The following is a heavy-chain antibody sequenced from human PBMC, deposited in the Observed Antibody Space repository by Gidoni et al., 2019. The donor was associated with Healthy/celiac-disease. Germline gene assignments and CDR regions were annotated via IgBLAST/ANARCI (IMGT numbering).Heavy chain of an antibody. Sequence: QAQLVQSGAEVTKPGASVKVSCKASGYTFTSYGISWVRQAPGQGLEWMGWISAYNGNTNYAQKLQGRVTMTTDTSTSTAYMELRSLRSDDTAVYYCARIRPYCSSTSCYTDFSRHWFDPWGQGTLVTVSS. J-gene: IGHJ5*02. V-gene: IGHV1-18*01. CDR1: GYTFTSYG. CDR2: ISAYNGNT. CDR3: ARIRPYCSSTSCYTDFSRHWFDP. D-gene: IGHD2-2*02.